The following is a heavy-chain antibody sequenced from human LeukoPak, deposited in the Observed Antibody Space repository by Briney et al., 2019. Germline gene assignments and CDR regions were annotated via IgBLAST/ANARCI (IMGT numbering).Heavy chain of an antibody. J-gene: IGHJ5*02. Sequence: PGGSLRLSCAASGFTFSSYAMSWVRQAPGKGLEWVSAISGSGGSTYYADSVKGRFTISRDNSKNTLYLQMNSLRAEDTAVYYCAKQNIVVVPAAMWFDPWGQGTLVTVSS. V-gene: IGHV3-23*01. CDR3: AKQNIVVVPAAMWFDP. D-gene: IGHD2-2*01. CDR1: GFTFSSYA. CDR2: ISGSGGST.